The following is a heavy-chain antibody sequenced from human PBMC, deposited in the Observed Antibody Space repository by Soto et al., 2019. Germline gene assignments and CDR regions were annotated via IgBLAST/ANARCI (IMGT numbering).Heavy chain of an antibody. CDR3: AKGLYSSSWYXMDG. CDR1: GFTFSSYG. D-gene: IGHD6-13*01. CDR2: IWYDGSNK. J-gene: IGHJ6*02. V-gene: IGHV3-30*02. Sequence: GGSLRLSCAASGFTFSSYGMHWVRQAPGKGLEWVAVIWYDGSNKYYADSVKGRFTISRDNSKNTLYLQMNSLRAEDTAVYYCAKGLYSSSWYXMDGWGQGTTVTVSS.